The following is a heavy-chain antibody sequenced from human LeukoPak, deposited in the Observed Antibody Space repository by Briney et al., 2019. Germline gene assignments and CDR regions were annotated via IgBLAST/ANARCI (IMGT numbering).Heavy chain of an antibody. J-gene: IGHJ4*02. Sequence: GGSLRLSCAASGFTFSNYWMTWVRQAPGKGLEWVANINKDGSEKNYVDSVKGRFTISRDNSKNTLFLQMNSLGAEDTAVYYCAAQPCSVGRCYLDYWGQGTLVTVSS. V-gene: IGHV3-7*01. D-gene: IGHD2-15*01. CDR3: AAQPCSVGRCYLDY. CDR2: INKDGSEK. CDR1: GFTFSNYW.